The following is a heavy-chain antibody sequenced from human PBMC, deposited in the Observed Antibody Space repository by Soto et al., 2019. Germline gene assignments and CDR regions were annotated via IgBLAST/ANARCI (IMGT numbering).Heavy chain of an antibody. CDR1: GGSISGGYY. J-gene: IGHJ5*02. CDR3: ARRDRSGFSYWLDT. V-gene: IGHV4-31*03. D-gene: IGHD3-22*01. Sequence: SETLSLTCTVSGGSISGGYYWTWIRQHPGKGLEWIGSISASGSTSYNPSLKSRLTVSVDKSKNQFSLNLRSVTAADTAVYYCARRDRSGFSYWLDTWGQGTLVTVSS. CDR2: ISASGST.